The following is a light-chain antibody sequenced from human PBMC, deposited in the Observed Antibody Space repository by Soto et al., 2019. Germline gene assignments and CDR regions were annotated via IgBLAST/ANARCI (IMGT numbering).Light chain of an antibody. Sequence: QSALTQPPSLSGTPGQRVTISCSGSTSNIAGNTVHWYQHLPETAPKLLIYIDDQRPSGVPDRFSGSKSGTSASLAISGLQAEDEADYYCQSYDSSLSAVFGGGTQLTVL. CDR1: TSNIAGNT. J-gene: IGLJ7*01. V-gene: IGLV1-44*01. CDR2: IDD. CDR3: QSYDSSLSAV.